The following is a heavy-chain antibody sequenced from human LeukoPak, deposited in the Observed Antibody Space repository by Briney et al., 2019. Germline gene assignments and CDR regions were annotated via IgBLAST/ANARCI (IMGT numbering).Heavy chain of an antibody. CDR1: GGSISGSSYY. J-gene: IGHJ5*02. V-gene: IGHV4-39*02. CDR3: ARGPRDTAMADHWFEP. D-gene: IGHD5-18*01. Sequence: SQTLSLTCTVSGGSISGSSYYCGWVRQPPGKGLGWVGSIYYSGSTYYNPSLKRRVTVSVDPSKNHFSLPLRSVTDADTAVYHCARGPRDTAMADHWFEPWGQGTLVHVPP. CDR2: IYYSGST.